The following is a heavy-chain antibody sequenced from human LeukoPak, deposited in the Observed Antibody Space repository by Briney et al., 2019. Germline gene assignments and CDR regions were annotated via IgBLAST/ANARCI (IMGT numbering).Heavy chain of an antibody. J-gene: IGHJ4*02. Sequence: GGSLRLSCAASGFTFSSYAMHWVRQAPGKGLEWVAVISYDGSNKYYADSVKGRFTISRDNSKNTLYLQVNSLRAEDTAVYYCARDGPPYDSSGYYSFDYWGQGTLVTVSS. D-gene: IGHD3-22*01. V-gene: IGHV3-30-3*01. CDR1: GFTFSSYA. CDR3: ARDGPPYDSSGYYSFDY. CDR2: ISYDGSNK.